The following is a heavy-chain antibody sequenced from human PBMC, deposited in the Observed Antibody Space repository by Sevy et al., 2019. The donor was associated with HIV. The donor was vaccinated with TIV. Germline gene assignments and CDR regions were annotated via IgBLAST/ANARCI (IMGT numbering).Heavy chain of an antibody. V-gene: IGHV4-59*01. Sequence: SETLSLTCSVSGGSMNSYYWSWIRQPPGKGLEWVGFIHYSGYTNYNPSLKSRVTMSIDTSKNHFSLKVTSVIAADTAMYYCVIAANNNGGMFFDSWAQGTLVTVSS. CDR2: IHYSGYT. D-gene: IGHD4-17*01. J-gene: IGHJ4*02. CDR1: GGSMNSYY. CDR3: VIAANNNGGMFFDS.